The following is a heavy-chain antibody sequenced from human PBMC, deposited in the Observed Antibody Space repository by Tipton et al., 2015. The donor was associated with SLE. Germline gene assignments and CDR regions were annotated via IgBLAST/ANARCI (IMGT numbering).Heavy chain of an antibody. CDR3: ASRTTVTTTDY. V-gene: IGHV4-39*01. D-gene: IGHD4-17*01. CDR1: GGSISSSSYY. J-gene: IGHJ4*02. CDR2: IYYSGST. Sequence: TLSLTCTVSGGSISSSSYYWGWIRQPPGKGLEWIGGIYYSGSTYYNPPLKSRVTISVDTSKNQFSLKLSSVTAADTAVYYCASRTTVTTTDYWGQGTLVTVSS.